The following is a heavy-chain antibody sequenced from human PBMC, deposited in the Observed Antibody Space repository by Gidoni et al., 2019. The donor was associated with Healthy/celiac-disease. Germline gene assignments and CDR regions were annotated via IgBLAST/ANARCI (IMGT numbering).Heavy chain of an antibody. CDR2: ISWNSGSI. CDR1: GFTFDDYA. V-gene: IGHV3-9*01. Sequence: EVQLVESGGGLVQPGRSMRLSCAASGFTFDDYAMHWVRQAPGKGLEWVSGISWNSGSIGYADSVKGRFTISRDNAKNSLYLQMNSLRAEDTALYYCIVGATTYWGQGTLVTVSS. J-gene: IGHJ4*02. CDR3: IVGATTY. D-gene: IGHD1-26*01.